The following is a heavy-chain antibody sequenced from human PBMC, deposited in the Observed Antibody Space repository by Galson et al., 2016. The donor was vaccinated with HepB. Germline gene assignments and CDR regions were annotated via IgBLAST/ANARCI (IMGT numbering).Heavy chain of an antibody. CDR3: ARGHHALEV. CDR1: GLTVYNNY. V-gene: IGHV3-66*01. J-gene: IGHJ6*02. Sequence: SLRLSCAASGLTVYNNYMSWVRQAPGKGLECISLIYSGGDTVYADSVKGRFTISRDHSKNTVYLQMNSLRVEDTAVYFCARGHHALEVWGQGTAVRVSS. D-gene: IGHD1-14*01. CDR2: IYSGGDT.